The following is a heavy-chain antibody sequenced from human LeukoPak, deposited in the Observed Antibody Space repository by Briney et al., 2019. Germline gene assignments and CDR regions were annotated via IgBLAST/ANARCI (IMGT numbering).Heavy chain of an antibody. CDR3: ARASYDSSGPTFDY. D-gene: IGHD3-22*01. J-gene: IGHJ4*02. Sequence: PSETLSLTCAVYGGSFSGYYWSWIRQPPGKGLEWIGEINHSGSTNYNPSLKSRVTISVDTSKNQFSLKLSSVTAADTAVYYCARASYDSSGPTFDYWGQGTLVTVSS. CDR1: GGSFSGYY. V-gene: IGHV4-34*01. CDR2: INHSGST.